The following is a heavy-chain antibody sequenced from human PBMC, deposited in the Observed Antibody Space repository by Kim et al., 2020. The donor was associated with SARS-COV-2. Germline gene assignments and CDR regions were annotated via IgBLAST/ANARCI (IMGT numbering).Heavy chain of an antibody. CDR2: INPSGGST. CDR1: GYTFTSYY. V-gene: IGHV1-46*01. D-gene: IGHD1-26*01. CDR3: ARDSAFTYYYYGMDV. Sequence: ASVKVSCKASGYTFTSYYMHWVRQAPEQGLEWMGIINPSGGSTSYAQKFQGRVTMTRDTSTSTVYMELSSLRSEDTAVYYCARDSAFTYYYYGMDVWGQGTTVTVSS. J-gene: IGHJ6*02.